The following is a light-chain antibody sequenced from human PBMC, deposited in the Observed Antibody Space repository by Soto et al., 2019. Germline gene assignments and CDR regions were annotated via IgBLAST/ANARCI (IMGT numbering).Light chain of an antibody. J-gene: IGLJ3*02. CDR3: SPYTARSTLV. CDR2: EVR. V-gene: IGLV2-14*01. CDR1: MRDVGAYNL. Sequence: QSVLTQPASVSGSAGQSITISCSGTMRDVGAYNLVSWYQQHPGTAPKLIIYEVRNRPSGISSRFSGSRSGNTASLTISGLQPEDEGDYYCSPYTARSTLVFGGGTKLTVL.